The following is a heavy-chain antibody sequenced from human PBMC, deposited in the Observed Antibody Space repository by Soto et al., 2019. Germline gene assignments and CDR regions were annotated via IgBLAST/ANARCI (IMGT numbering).Heavy chain of an antibody. CDR3: ARHRIAAADKRYFQH. Sequence: GESLKISCKDSGYSFTSYLISWVRQMPVKGLEWMGRIDPSDSYTNYSPSFQGHVTISADKSISTAYLQWSRLKASDTDMYYCARHRIAAADKRYFQHSGQGTLVTLSS. D-gene: IGHD6-13*01. CDR2: IDPSDSYT. V-gene: IGHV5-10-1*01. J-gene: IGHJ1*01. CDR1: GYSFTSYL.